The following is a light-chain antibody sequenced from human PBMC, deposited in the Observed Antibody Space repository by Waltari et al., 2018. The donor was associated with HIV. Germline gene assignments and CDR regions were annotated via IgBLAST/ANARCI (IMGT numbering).Light chain of an antibody. CDR2: AAS. Sequence: DIQMTQSPSSLPASIGDRVTITCRASQDIRNNLVWFQQKAGKAPKRLIYAASTLDSEVPSRFSCSGSGTEFTLTISSLQPEDFATYYCLQHRSYSRGLTFGGGTKVEI. CDR3: LQHRSYSRGLT. CDR1: QDIRNN. J-gene: IGKJ4*01. V-gene: IGKV1-17*01.